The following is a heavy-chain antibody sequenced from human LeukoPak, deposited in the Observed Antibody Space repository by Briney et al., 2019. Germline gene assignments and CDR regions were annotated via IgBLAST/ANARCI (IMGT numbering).Heavy chain of an antibody. D-gene: IGHD6-13*01. V-gene: IGHV3-21*01. Sequence: GGSLRLSCAASGFTFSSYSMNWVRQAPGKGLEWVSSISSSSSYIYYADSVKGRFTISRDNAKNSLYLQMNSLRAEDTAVYYCARFTQQLVFFDYWGQGTLVTVSS. CDR2: ISSSSSYI. CDR1: GFTFSSYS. J-gene: IGHJ4*02. CDR3: ARFTQQLVFFDY.